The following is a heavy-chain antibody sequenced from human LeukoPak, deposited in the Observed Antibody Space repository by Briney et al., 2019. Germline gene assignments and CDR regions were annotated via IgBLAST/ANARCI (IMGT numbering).Heavy chain of an antibody. Sequence: GASVKVSCKASGYTFTSYGISWVRQAPGQGLEWMGWISAYNGNTNYAQKLQGRVTMTTDTSTSTAYMELRSLRSDDTAVYYCARGADIAAARELVPFDYWGQGTLVTVSS. J-gene: IGHJ4*02. CDR2: ISAYNGNT. V-gene: IGHV1-18*01. CDR1: GYTFTSYG. CDR3: ARGADIAAARELVPFDY. D-gene: IGHD5-12*01.